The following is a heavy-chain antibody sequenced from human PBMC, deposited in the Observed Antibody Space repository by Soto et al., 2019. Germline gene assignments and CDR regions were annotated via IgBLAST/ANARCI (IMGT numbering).Heavy chain of an antibody. V-gene: IGHV1-8*01. CDR1: GYTFTSYD. Sequence: GASVKVSCKASGYTFTSYDINWVLQATLQGLEWMGWMNPNSGNTGYAQKFQGRVTMTRNTSISTAYMELSSLRSEDTAVYYCARVYSRITIFGAAIAGYYGMDVWGQGTTVTVSS. D-gene: IGHD3-3*01. CDR3: ARVYSRITIFGAAIAGYYGMDV. CDR2: MNPNSGNT. J-gene: IGHJ6*02.